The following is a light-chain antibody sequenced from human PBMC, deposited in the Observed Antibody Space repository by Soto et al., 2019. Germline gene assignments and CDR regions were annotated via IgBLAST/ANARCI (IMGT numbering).Light chain of an antibody. CDR3: QQRKT. V-gene: IGKV1-39*01. CDR2: AAS. J-gene: IGKJ1*01. CDR1: QSISSY. Sequence: DIQRTQSPSSLSASVGDRVTITCRARQSISSYLNWYQQKPGKAPKLLIYAASSLQSGVPSRFSGSGSGTDFTLTISSLQPEDFATYYCQQRKTLGHGTKVEIE.